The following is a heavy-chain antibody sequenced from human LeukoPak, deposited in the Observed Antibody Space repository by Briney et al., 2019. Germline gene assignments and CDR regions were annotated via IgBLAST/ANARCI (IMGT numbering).Heavy chain of an antibody. Sequence: VASVKVSCKVSGYTFTDYYMHWVQQAPGKGLEWMGLVDPEDGETIYAEKFQGRVTITADTSTDTVYMELSSLRSEDTAVYYCATGLVVGASDAFDIWGQGTMVTVSS. CDR3: ATGLVVGASDAFDI. D-gene: IGHD1-26*01. CDR2: VDPEDGET. CDR1: GYTFTDYY. J-gene: IGHJ3*02. V-gene: IGHV1-69-2*01.